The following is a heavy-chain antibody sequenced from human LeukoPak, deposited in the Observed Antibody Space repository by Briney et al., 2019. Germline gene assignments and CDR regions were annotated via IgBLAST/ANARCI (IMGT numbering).Heavy chain of an antibody. D-gene: IGHD6-13*01. CDR2: IYHSGST. CDR3: ASHIAGTPSYYFDY. Sequence: PGGSLRLSCAASGFTFSSYATSWVRQPPGKGLEWIGEIYHSGSTNYNPSLKSRVTISVDKSKNQFSLKLSSVTAADTAVYYCASHIAGTPSYYFDYWGQGTLVTVSS. V-gene: IGHV4-4*02. CDR1: GFTFSSYAT. J-gene: IGHJ4*02.